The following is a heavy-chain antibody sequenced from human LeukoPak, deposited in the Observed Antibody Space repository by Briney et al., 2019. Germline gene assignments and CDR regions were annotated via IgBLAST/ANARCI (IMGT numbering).Heavy chain of an antibody. Sequence: GSLRLSCAASGFTFSSYSMNWVRQAPGKGLEWVSSISSSSSYIYYADSVKGRFTISRDNAKNSLYLRMNSLRAEDTAVYYCATGRRYYDSSGYPHGAFDIWGQGTMVTVSS. CDR3: ATGRRYYDSSGYPHGAFDI. V-gene: IGHV3-21*01. J-gene: IGHJ3*02. CDR2: ISSSSSYI. CDR1: GFTFSSYS. D-gene: IGHD3-22*01.